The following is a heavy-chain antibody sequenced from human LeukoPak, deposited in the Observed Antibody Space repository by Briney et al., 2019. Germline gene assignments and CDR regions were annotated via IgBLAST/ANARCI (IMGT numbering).Heavy chain of an antibody. Sequence: SVKVSCKASGGTFSSYAISWVRQAPGQGLEWMGGIIPIFGTANYAQKLQGRVTITADESTSTAYMELSSLRSEDTAVYYCASQPAMARFEFDYWGQGTLVTVSS. CDR2: IIPIFGTA. V-gene: IGHV1-69*13. D-gene: IGHD5-18*01. CDR3: ASQPAMARFEFDY. J-gene: IGHJ4*02. CDR1: GGTFSSYA.